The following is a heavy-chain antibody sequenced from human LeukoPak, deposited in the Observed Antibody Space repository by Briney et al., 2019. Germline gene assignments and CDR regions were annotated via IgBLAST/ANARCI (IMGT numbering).Heavy chain of an antibody. V-gene: IGHV3-30-3*01. CDR1: GFTFSSHA. CDR2: ISYEGSNK. CDR3: ASKEYYYYGMDV. J-gene: IGHJ6*01. Sequence: GGSLRLSCAASGFTFSSHAMNWVRQAPGKGLEWVAVISYEGSNKYYADSVKGRFTISRDNSKNTLYLQMNSLRAEDTAVYYCASKEYYYYGMDVWGQGTTVTVSS.